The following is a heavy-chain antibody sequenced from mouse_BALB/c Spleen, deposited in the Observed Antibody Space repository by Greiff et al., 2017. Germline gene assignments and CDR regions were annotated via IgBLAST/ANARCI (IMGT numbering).Heavy chain of an antibody. CDR2: IYPGNSDT. Sequence: EVQLQQSGTVLARPGASVKMSCKASGYTFTSYWMHWVKQRPGQGLEWIGAIYPGNSDTSYNQKFKGKAKLTAVTSTSTAYMELSSLTNEDSAVYYCTRRSYYGNYEGAMDYWGQGTSVTVSS. V-gene: IGHV1-5*01. CDR3: TRRSYYGNYEGAMDY. CDR1: GYTFTSYW. D-gene: IGHD2-10*01. J-gene: IGHJ4*01.